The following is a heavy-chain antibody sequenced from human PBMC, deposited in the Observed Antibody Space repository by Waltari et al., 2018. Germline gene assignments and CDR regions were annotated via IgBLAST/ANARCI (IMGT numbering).Heavy chain of an antibody. CDR3: ARASHTRGVFGVVIIPLYFYGMDV. Sequence: QVQLVQSGAEVKKPGASVRVSCKASGYTFTNYYIHWVRQAPGQGLEWMGGINAGDGSTRFAQKLQGRITVTRDTSTSTLYLQLSRLKSEDTAVYYCARASHTRGVFGVVIIPLYFYGMDVWGQGTTVIVSS. J-gene: IGHJ6*02. D-gene: IGHD3-3*01. V-gene: IGHV1-46*04. CDR2: INAGDGST. CDR1: GYTFTNYY.